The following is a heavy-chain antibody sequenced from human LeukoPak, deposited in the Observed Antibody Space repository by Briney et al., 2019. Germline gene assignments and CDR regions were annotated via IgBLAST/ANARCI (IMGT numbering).Heavy chain of an antibody. J-gene: IGHJ5*02. D-gene: IGHD5-12*01. CDR1: GGSFSDYS. V-gene: IGHV1-69*08. Sequence: GASVKVSCKASGGSFSDYSISWVRQAPGQGLEWMGRIIAILDTAHYAQKFQGRFTITADKSTTTVYMELSSLRSDDTAVYYCVRSGYDYDWLDPWGQGTLVTVSS. CDR2: IIAILDTA. CDR3: VRSGYDYDWLDP.